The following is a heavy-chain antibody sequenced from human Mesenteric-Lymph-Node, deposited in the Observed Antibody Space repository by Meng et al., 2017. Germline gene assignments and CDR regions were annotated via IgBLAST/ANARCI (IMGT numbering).Heavy chain of an antibody. V-gene: IGHV3-9*01. D-gene: IGHD2-15*01. CDR3: ARAGYWVDMRPGKARDVDAFDI. Sequence: SLKISCAASGFTFDDYAMHWVRQAPGKGLEWVSGISWNSGSIGYADSVKGRFTISRDNAKNSLYLQMNSLRSDDTAVYYCARAGYWVDMRPGKARDVDAFDIWGQGTMVTVSS. CDR2: ISWNSGSI. CDR1: GFTFDDYA. J-gene: IGHJ3*02.